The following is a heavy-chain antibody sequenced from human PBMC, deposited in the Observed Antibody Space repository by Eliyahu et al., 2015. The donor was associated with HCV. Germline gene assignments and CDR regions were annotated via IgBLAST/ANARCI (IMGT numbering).Heavy chain of an antibody. J-gene: IGHJ6*02. CDR1: GFNFDSXA. V-gene: IGHV3-23*01. Sequence: EVQVLESGGGLVQPGGSLXLSCAASGFNFDSXAMSWVRQAPGKGLEWVSGIXGGGGGTYYSDSVKGRFTISRDNSKNTLYLQMNSLRAEDTAVYYCARPGLSGSRSYYSGMDVWGQGTTVTVSS. D-gene: IGHD3-16*01. CDR2: IXGGGGGT. CDR3: ARPGLSGSRSYYSGMDV.